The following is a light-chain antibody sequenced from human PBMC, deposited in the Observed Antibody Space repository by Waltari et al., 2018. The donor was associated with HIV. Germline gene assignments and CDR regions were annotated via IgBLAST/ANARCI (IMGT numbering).Light chain of an antibody. CDR3: QQYGVSPGT. CDR1: QTVTRNY. V-gene: IGKV3-20*01. Sequence: IVLTHSPGTQSLSPGETATLSCRASQTVTRNYLAWYQQKPGQAPRLLIYGVSGRAPGIPDRFSASGSGTDFTLTISRLEPEDFAVYYCQQYGVSPGTFGQGAKVEMK. CDR2: GVS. J-gene: IGKJ1*01.